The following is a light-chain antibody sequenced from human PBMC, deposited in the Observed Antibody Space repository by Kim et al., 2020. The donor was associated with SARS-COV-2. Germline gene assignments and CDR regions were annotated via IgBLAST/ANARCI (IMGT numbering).Light chain of an antibody. Sequence: SASVGYRVPITCLSTQSVSINLNWYQQRPGKAPRLLIYGASTLQSGVPSRFSGSGSGTGFTLTISSLQPEDFAIYYCQQTFSTQYSFGQGTKLEI. CDR1: QSVSIN. J-gene: IGKJ2*03. CDR3: QQTFSTQYS. CDR2: GAS. V-gene: IGKV1-39*01.